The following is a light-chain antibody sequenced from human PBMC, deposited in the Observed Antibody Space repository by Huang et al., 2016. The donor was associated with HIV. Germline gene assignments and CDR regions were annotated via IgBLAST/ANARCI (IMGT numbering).Light chain of an antibody. CDR3: QQYDSPPWT. CDR2: ATT. CDR1: KSVRSNY. V-gene: IGKV3-20*01. J-gene: IGKJ1*01. Sequence: EIVLTQSPGTLALSPGESATLSCRASKSVRSNYLVWYQQKPGQAPRLLIYATTSRATGIPERFSGSGSGTEFTLVISRLEPEDFALYYCQQYDSPPWTFGQGTKVEIK.